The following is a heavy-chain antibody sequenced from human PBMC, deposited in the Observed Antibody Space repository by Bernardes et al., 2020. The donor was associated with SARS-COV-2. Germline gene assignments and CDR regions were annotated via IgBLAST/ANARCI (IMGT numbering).Heavy chain of an antibody. CDR2: ISWNNGSI. Sequence: SLRLSCAASGFTFDDYAMHWVRQAPGKGLEWVSGISWNNGSIGYADSVKGRFTISRDNAKNSLYLQMNSLRAEDTALYYCAKDDGWGGTYGMDVWGQGTTVTVSS. D-gene: IGHD1-26*01. J-gene: IGHJ6*02. V-gene: IGHV3-9*01. CDR3: AKDDGWGGTYGMDV. CDR1: GFTFDDYA.